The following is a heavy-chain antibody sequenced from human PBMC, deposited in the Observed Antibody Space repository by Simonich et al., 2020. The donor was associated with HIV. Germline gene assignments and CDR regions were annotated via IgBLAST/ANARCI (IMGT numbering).Heavy chain of an antibody. CDR3: ARLTAGGLGEYFQH. CDR2: INHSGST. D-gene: IGHD6-13*01. CDR1: GGSFSGYY. V-gene: IGHV4-34*01. J-gene: IGHJ1*01. Sequence: QVQLRQWGAGLLKPSETLSLTCAVYGGSFSGYYWSWIRQPPGKGLEWIGEINHSGSTNYNPSLKSRVTISVDTSKNQFSLKLSSVTAADTAVYYCARLTAGGLGEYFQHWGQGTLVTVSS.